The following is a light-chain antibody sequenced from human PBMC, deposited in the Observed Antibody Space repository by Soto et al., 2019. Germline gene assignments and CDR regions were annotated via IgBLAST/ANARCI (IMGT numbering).Light chain of an antibody. Sequence: QPVLTQSPSASASLGASVKLTCTLSSGHSSYAIAWHQQQPEKGPRYLMKLNSDGSHSKGDGIPDRFSGSSSGAERYLTSASLQSEDEADYYCQTWGTGIHVVFGGGTEPTVL. V-gene: IGLV4-69*01. CDR3: QTWGTGIHVV. J-gene: IGLJ2*01. CDR1: SGHSSYA. CDR2: LNSDGSH.